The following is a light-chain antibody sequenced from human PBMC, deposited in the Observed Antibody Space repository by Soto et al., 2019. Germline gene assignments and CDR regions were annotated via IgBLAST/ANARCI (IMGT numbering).Light chain of an antibody. V-gene: IGLV1-40*01. Sequence: QAVVTQPPSLSGAPGQRVTISCTGSSSNIGAGYDVHWYQQLPGTAPKLLIYGNSNRPSGVPDRFSGSKSGTSASLAITGLQAEDEADYYCQSYDSSWVFGGGTKLTVL. CDR2: GNS. J-gene: IGLJ3*02. CDR3: QSYDSSWV. CDR1: SSNIGAGYD.